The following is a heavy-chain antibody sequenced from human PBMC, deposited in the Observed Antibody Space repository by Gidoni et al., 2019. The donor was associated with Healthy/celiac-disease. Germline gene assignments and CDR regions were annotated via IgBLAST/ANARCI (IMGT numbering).Heavy chain of an antibody. J-gene: IGHJ4*02. CDR2: IWYDGSNK. Sequence: QVQLVESGGGVVQPGRSLRLYCAASGFTFSSYGLHWVRQAPGKGLGWVAVIWYDGSNKYYADSVKGRFTISRDNSKNTLYLQMNSLRAEDTAVYYCARGFVGGNSVGGLLYWGQGTLVTVSS. D-gene: IGHD2-21*02. CDR1: GFTFSSYG. CDR3: ARGFVGGNSVGGLLY. V-gene: IGHV3-33*01.